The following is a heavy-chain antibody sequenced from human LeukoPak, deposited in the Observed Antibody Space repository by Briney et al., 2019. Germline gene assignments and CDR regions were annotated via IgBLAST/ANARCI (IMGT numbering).Heavy chain of an antibody. CDR3: AEDMDIVVVVAATTGFDY. V-gene: IGHV3-9*01. D-gene: IGHD2-15*01. J-gene: IGHJ4*02. CDR2: ISWNSGSI. Sequence: GGSLRLSCAASGFTFDDYAMPWVRQAPGKGLEWVSGISWNSGSIGYADSVEGRFTISRDNAKNSLYLQMNSLRAEDTALYYCAEDMDIVVVVAATTGFDYWGQGTLVTVSS. CDR1: GFTFDDYA.